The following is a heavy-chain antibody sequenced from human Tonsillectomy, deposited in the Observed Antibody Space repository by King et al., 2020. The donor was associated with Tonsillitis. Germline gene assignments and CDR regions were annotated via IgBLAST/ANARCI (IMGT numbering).Heavy chain of an antibody. CDR1: GGSISSDY. J-gene: IGHJ4*02. V-gene: IGHV4-59*08. Sequence: QLQESGPGLVKPSETLSLTCTVSGGSISSDYWSWIRQPPGKGLEWIGYIYYIGSTNYNPSLKSRVTISVDTSKNQFSLKLSSVTAADTAVYYCARCIAARLCYFDYWGQGTLVTVSS. D-gene: IGHD6-6*01. CDR2: IYYIGST. CDR3: ARCIAARLCYFDY.